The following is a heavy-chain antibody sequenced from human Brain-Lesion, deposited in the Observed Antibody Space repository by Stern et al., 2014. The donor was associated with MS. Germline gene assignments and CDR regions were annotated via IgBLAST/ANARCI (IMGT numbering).Heavy chain of an antibody. J-gene: IGHJ4*02. D-gene: IGHD1-26*01. CDR3: ARHDSVPRPSQLYSARDRGPGYFDY. Sequence: QVQLQQSGPGLVKPSETLSLTCTVSGGSISSSTYYWAWIRQPPGKGLVWIGNIYYSGFTYYNPSLKGRVTISVDMSKNQFSLKLSSVSAADTSIYYCARHDSVPRPSQLYSARDRGPGYFDYWGQGTLVTVSS. V-gene: IGHV4-39*01. CDR1: GGSISSSTYY. CDR2: IYYSGFT.